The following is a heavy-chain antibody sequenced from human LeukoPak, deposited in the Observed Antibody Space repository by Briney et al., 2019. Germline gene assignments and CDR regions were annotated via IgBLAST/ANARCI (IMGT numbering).Heavy chain of an antibody. D-gene: IGHD3-22*01. Sequence: GGSLRLSCAASGFTFSNYAMNWVRQAPGKGLEWVSYISGAGSTIDFADSVKGRFTISRDNAKNSLSLHMNSLRAEDTAVYYCARSSYDSRGYYYFDYWGQGTLVTVSS. CDR3: ARSSYDSRGYYYFDY. J-gene: IGHJ4*02. CDR2: ISGAGSTI. CDR1: GFTFSNYA. V-gene: IGHV3-48*03.